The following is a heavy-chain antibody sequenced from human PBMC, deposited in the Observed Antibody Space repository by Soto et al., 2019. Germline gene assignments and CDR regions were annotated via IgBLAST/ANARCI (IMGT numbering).Heavy chain of an antibody. Sequence: QITLKESGPTLVNPTQTLTLTCTFSGFSLSTSGVGVGWIRQPPGKALEWLALIYWHDDKRYSPSLKSRLTITKDRSKNQVVLTMSNMEPVDTATYYRAQLVRWGYCSGGSCYRQGGYYIDYWGQGTLVTVSS. D-gene: IGHD2-15*01. CDR2: IYWHDDK. CDR3: AQLVRWGYCSGGSCYRQGGYYIDY. J-gene: IGHJ4*02. CDR1: GFSLSTSGVG. V-gene: IGHV2-5*01.